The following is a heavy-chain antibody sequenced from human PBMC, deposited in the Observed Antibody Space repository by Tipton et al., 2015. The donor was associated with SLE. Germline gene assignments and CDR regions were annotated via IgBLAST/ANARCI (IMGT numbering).Heavy chain of an antibody. Sequence: VQLVQSGAEVKKPGESLKISCKGSGYIFTTYWIAWVRQMPGKGLEWMGIIYPGDSDTRYSPSFQGQVTISADKSISTAYLQWSSLEASDTAMYYCARGEWELQKGYPFDYWGQGTLVTVSS. CDR3: ARGEWELQKGYPFDY. D-gene: IGHD1-26*01. CDR2: IYPGDSDT. J-gene: IGHJ4*02. V-gene: IGHV5-51*01. CDR1: GYIFTTYW.